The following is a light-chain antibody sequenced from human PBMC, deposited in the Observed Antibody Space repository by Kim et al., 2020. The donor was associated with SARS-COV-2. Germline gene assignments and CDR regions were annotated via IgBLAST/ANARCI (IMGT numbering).Light chain of an antibody. CDR1: QSVTSNY. V-gene: IGKV3-20*01. CDR2: GAS. CDR3: QQYGSSPR. Sequence: LSPGEGATLSCRTSQSVTSNYLAWYQQKPGQTPRLLIYGASSRATGIPDRFSGSGSGTDFTLTISRLEPEDFAEYYCQQYGSSPRFGGGTKVDIK. J-gene: IGKJ4*01.